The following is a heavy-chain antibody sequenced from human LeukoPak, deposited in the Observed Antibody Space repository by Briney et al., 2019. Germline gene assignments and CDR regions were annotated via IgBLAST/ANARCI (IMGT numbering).Heavy chain of an antibody. CDR3: AKVGPRILRYFDWLLGWPESFDY. Sequence: AGGSLRLSCAASGFTFSSYGMSWVRQAPGKGLEWVSAISGSGGSTYYADSVKGRFTISRDNSKNTLYLQMNSLRAEDTAVYYCAKVGPRILRYFDWLLGWPESFDYWGQGTLVTVSS. CDR2: ISGSGGST. V-gene: IGHV3-23*01. J-gene: IGHJ4*02. D-gene: IGHD3-9*01. CDR1: GFTFSSYG.